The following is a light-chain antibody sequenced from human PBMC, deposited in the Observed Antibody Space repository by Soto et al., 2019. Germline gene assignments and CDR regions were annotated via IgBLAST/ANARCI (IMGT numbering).Light chain of an antibody. CDR2: EGS. CDR3: CSYAGSSSTRV. J-gene: IGLJ2*01. CDR1: SSDVGSNNL. V-gene: IGLV2-23*01. Sequence: QSALTQPASVSGSPGQSITISCTGTSSDVGSNNLVSWYQQHPGKAPKLMIYEGSKRPSGVSNRFSGSKSGNTASLTISGLQAEDEADYYCCSYAGSSSTRVFGGGTKVTVL.